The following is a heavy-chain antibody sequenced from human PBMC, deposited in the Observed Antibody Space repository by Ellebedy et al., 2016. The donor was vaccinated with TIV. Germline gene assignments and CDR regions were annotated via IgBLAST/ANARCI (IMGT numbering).Heavy chain of an antibody. J-gene: IGHJ3*02. CDR3: ARGGSGNDALDI. D-gene: IGHD5-12*01. Sequence: ASVKVSCXASGYTFTDYSMHWVRQAPGQGLEWMGRIDPNSGDANYAQGLQGRVTMTRDTSITTAYMELYSLTSDDTAVYYCARGGSGNDALDIWGQGTRVTVSS. V-gene: IGHV1-2*02. CDR1: GYTFTDYS. CDR2: IDPNSGDA.